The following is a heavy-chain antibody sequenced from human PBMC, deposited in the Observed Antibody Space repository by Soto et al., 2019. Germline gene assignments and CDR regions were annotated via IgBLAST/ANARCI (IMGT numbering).Heavy chain of an antibody. D-gene: IGHD5-18*01. CDR3: AGDTAYDYYYYYGMDV. V-gene: IGHV4-34*01. CDR2: INNSGST. Sequence: PSETLSLTCAVYGGSFSGYYWSWSRLPPGKGLEWIGEINNSGSTNYNPSLKSQVTLSVGTSKNQFSLRLSSVTAADTAVYYCAGDTAYDYYYYYGMDVWGQGTTVTSP. CDR1: GGSFSGYY. J-gene: IGHJ6*02.